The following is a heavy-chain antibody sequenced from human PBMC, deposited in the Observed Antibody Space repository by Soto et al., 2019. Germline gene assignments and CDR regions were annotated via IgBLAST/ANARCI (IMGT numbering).Heavy chain of an antibody. V-gene: IGHV4-39*01. CDR2: IYYSGST. D-gene: IGHD3-16*01. CDR3: ASGAAQKGKKRWFDY. J-gene: IGHJ4*02. Sequence: LSLTCTVSGGSISSSSYYWGWIRQPPGKGLEWIGSIYYSGSTYYNPSLKSRVTISVDTSKNQFSLKLSSVTAADTAVYYCASGAAQKGKKRWFDYWGRGTLVTVSS. CDR1: GGSISSSSYY.